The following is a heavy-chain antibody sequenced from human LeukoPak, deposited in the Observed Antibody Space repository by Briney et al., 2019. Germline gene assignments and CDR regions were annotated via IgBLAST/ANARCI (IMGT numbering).Heavy chain of an antibody. CDR2: IIPIFGIA. V-gene: IGHV1-69*04. D-gene: IGHD5-18*01. CDR3: ARGPIQLWLLGPSEGTNWFDP. J-gene: IGHJ5*02. CDR1: GGTFSSYA. Sequence: AASVKVSCKASGGTFSSYAISWVRQAPGQGLEWMGRIIPIFGIANYAQKFQGRVTITADKSTSTAYMELSSLRSEDTAVYYCARGPIQLWLLGPSEGTNWFDPWGQGTLVTVSS.